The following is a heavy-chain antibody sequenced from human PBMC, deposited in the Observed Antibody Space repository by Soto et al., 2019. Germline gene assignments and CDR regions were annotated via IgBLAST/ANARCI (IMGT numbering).Heavy chain of an antibody. J-gene: IGHJ4*02. CDR1: GFTFSNAW. D-gene: IGHD5-12*01. CDR2: IKSKTDGGTT. V-gene: IGHV3-15*01. CDR3: TTGYSGYDDFDY. Sequence: EVQLVESGGGLVKPGGSLRLSCAASGFTFSNAWMSWVRQAPGKGLEWVGRIKSKTDGGTTDYAAPVKGRFTISRDDSKNTLFLQMNSLKTEDTAVYYCTTGYSGYDDFDYWGQGTLVTVSS.